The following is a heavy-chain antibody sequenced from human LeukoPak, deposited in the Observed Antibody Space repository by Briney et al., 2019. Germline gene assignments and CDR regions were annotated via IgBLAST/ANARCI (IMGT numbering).Heavy chain of an antibody. D-gene: IGHD1-26*01. J-gene: IGHJ4*02. Sequence: GGSLRLSCAASGFTLSSYAMSWVRQAPGKGLEWVSAISGSGGSTYYADSVKGRFTISRDNSKNTLYLQMNSLRAEDTAVYYCAKGFNSGSYYYFDYWGQGTLVTVSS. CDR3: AKGFNSGSYYYFDY. V-gene: IGHV3-23*01. CDR1: GFTLSSYA. CDR2: ISGSGGST.